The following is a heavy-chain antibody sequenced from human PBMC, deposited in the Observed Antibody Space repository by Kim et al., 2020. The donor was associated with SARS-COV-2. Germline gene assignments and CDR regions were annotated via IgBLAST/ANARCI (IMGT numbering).Heavy chain of an antibody. D-gene: IGHD3-3*01. J-gene: IGHJ3*02. CDR1: GFTFSSYG. CDR2: IWYDGSNK. CDR3: ARDARITIFGVVMPDDAFDI. V-gene: IGHV3-33*01. Sequence: GGSLRLSCAASGFTFSSYGMHWVRQAPGKGLEWVAVIWYDGSNKYYADSVKGRFTISRDNSKNTLYLQMNSLRAEDTAVYYCARDARITIFGVVMPDDAFDIWGQGTMVTVSS.